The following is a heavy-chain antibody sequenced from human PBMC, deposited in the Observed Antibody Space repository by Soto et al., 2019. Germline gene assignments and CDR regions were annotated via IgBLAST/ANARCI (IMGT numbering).Heavy chain of an antibody. CDR3: ARFRDGYNGVHGAFDI. CDR2: ISAYNGNT. V-gene: IGHV1-18*01. J-gene: IGHJ3*02. D-gene: IGHD5-12*01. CDR1: GYTFTNYA. Sequence: GASVKVSCKASGYTFTNYAISWVRQGPGQGPEWMGWISAYNGNTNYAQNLQGRVTLTTDTSTSTAYMELSSLRSDDTAVYYCARFRDGYNGVHGAFDIWGQGTKVTVSS.